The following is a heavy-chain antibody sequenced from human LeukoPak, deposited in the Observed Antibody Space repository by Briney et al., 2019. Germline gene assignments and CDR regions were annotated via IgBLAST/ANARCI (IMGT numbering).Heavy chain of an antibody. V-gene: IGHV1-3*01. CDR3: ARGYYDLLTGHVVTYYFDY. J-gene: IGHJ4*02. Sequence: ASVKVSCKASGYTFTNYAVHWVRQAPGQRLEWMGWINAGNSKTNYSQKFQVRVTLTRDTSASTVYMELSSLRSEDTAVYYCARGYYDLLTGHVVTYYFDYWGQGTLVTVSS. CDR1: GYTFTNYA. CDR2: INAGNSKT. D-gene: IGHD3-9*01.